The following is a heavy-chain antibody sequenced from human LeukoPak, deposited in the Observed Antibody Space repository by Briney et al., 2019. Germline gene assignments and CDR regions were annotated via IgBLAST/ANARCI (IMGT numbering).Heavy chain of an antibody. V-gene: IGHV1-2*02. CDR2: INPKGGGT. Sequence: ASVKVSCKASGYTFTSYGISWVRQAPGQGLEWVGWINPKGGGTDYAQRLQGRVTMTTDTSIATAYMELSRLTSDDTAVYFCARGTIGSYSSVHDWGQGTLVTVSS. D-gene: IGHD1-26*01. CDR3: ARGTIGSYSSVHD. CDR1: GYTFTSYG. J-gene: IGHJ1*01.